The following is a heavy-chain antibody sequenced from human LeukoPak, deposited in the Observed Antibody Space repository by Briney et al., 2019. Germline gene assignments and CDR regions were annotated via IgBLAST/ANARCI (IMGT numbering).Heavy chain of an antibody. CDR3: AKEGRKTGNTYGYEYDC. CDR1: GFTFSSYA. CDR2: ISGSGGST. V-gene: IGHV3-23*01. Sequence: GGSLRLSCAASGFTFSSYAMSWVRQAPGKGLEWVSAISGSGGSTYYADSVKGRFTISRDNSKNTLYLHMNNLRAEDTAVYYCAKEGRKTGNTYGYEYDCWGQGTLVTVSS. D-gene: IGHD5-18*01. J-gene: IGHJ4*02.